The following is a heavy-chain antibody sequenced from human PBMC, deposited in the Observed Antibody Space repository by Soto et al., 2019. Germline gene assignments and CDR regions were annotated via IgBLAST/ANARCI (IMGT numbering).Heavy chain of an antibody. CDR2: ISGSGGST. Sequence: SGGSLRLSCAASGFTFSSYAMSWVRQAPGKGLEWVSAISGSGGSTYYADSVKGRFTISRDNAKNTLYLQMNSLRAEDTAVYYCANLFDPLLSVYGGFDYWGQGTLVTVSS. J-gene: IGHJ4*02. V-gene: IGHV3-23*01. CDR3: ANLFDPLLSVYGGFDY. CDR1: GFTFSSYA. D-gene: IGHD2-21*01.